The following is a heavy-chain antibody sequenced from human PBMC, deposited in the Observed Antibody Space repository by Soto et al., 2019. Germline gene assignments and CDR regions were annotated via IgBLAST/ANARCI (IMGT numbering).Heavy chain of an antibody. Sequence: GASVKVSCKASGYTFTKYYMHWVRQAPGQGLEWMGIINPSGGSTSYAQKFQGRVTMTRDTSTSTVYMELSSLRSEDMAVYYCARDTAEGIRFLEWPHYYYYGMDVWGQGTTVTVSS. CDR2: INPSGGST. J-gene: IGHJ6*02. CDR3: ARDTAEGIRFLEWPHYYYYGMDV. V-gene: IGHV1-46*01. D-gene: IGHD3-3*01. CDR1: GYTFTKYY.